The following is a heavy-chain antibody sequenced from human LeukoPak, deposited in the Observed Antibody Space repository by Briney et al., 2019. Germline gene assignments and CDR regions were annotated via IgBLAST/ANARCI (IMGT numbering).Heavy chain of an antibody. CDR1: GYTFTGYY. Sequence: ASVKVSCKASGYTFTGYYMHWVRQAPGQGLEWMGWINPSSGGTNYAQKFQGRVTMTRDTSISTAYMELSRLRSDDTAVYYCARGSGDFWSGYYSYGMDVWGQGTTVTVSS. V-gene: IGHV1-2*02. D-gene: IGHD3-3*01. J-gene: IGHJ6*02. CDR3: ARGSGDFWSGYYSYGMDV. CDR2: INPSSGGT.